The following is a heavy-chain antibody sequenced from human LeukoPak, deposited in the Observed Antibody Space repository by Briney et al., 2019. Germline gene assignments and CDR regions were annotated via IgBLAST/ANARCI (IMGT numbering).Heavy chain of an antibody. Sequence: PSETLSLTCTVSGGSISSGDYYWSWIRQPPGKGLEWIGYIYYSGSTYYNPSLKSRVTISVDTSKNQFSLKLSSVTAADTAVYYCARSTYYYDSSGYYHGYFQHWGQGTLVTVSS. D-gene: IGHD3-22*01. CDR3: ARSTYYYDSSGYYHGYFQH. CDR2: IYYSGST. CDR1: GGSISSGDYY. V-gene: IGHV4-30-4*02. J-gene: IGHJ1*01.